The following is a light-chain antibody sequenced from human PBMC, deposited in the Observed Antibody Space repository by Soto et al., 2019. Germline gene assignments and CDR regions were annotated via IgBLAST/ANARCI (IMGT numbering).Light chain of an antibody. CDR3: QQYGSSLLT. Sequence: EIVMTQSPGTLAVSPGERATLSCRASQSVSSSYLSWYQQKPGQAPRLLIYGASSRATGIPDRFSGSGSGTEFTLTISRLEPEDFAVYYCQQYGSSLLTFGGGTKVEIK. V-gene: IGKV3-20*01. J-gene: IGKJ4*01. CDR1: QSVSSSY. CDR2: GAS.